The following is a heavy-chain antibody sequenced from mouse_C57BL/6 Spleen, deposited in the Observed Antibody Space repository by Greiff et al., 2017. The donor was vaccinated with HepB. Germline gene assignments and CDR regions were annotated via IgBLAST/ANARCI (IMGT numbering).Heavy chain of an antibody. CDR2: IRNKANGYTT. Sequence: EVHLVESGGGLVQPGGSLSLSCAASGFTFTDYYMSWVRQPPGKALEWLGFIRNKANGYTTEYSASVKGRFTISRDNSQSILYLQMNALRAEDSATYYCAGSTTVVGRDAMDYWGQGTSVTVSS. D-gene: IGHD1-1*01. J-gene: IGHJ4*01. CDR3: AGSTTVVGRDAMDY. V-gene: IGHV7-3*01. CDR1: GFTFTDYY.